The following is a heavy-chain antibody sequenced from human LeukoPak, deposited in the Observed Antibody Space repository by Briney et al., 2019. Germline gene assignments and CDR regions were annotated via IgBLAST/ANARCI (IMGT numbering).Heavy chain of an antibody. V-gene: IGHV3-74*01. J-gene: IGHJ6*02. CDR2: IKSDGSGT. CDR1: GFTVSTYW. D-gene: IGHD3-22*01. Sequence: GGSLRLSCAVSGFTVSTYWMHWVRHGPGKGLVWVSRIKSDGSGTSFADSVKGRFTISRDNAENTVYLQMNSLRAEDTAVYYCYVWLENQRMDVWGQGTTVTVSS. CDR3: YVWLENQRMDV.